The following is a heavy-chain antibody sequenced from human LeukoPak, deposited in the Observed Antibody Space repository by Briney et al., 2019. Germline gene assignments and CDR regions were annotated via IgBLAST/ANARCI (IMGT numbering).Heavy chain of an antibody. J-gene: IGHJ4*02. CDR3: AKDVAAGLVNYYFDY. CDR1: GFTFNEYT. V-gene: IGHV3-9*03. CDR2: ISWNSGSI. Sequence: GGALRLSCAASGFTFNEYTMHWVGRAPGKGLEGVWGISWNSGSIDYADAVKGGFTISRDNAKNSLYLQMNSLRAEDMALYYCAKDVAAGLVNYYFDYWGQGTLVTVSS. D-gene: IGHD6-13*01.